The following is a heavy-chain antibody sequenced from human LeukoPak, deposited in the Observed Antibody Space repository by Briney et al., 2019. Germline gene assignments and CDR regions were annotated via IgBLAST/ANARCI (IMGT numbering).Heavy chain of an antibody. CDR3: ARDLRGGYCSGGSCHSTYYFDY. V-gene: IGHV1-69*13. J-gene: IGHJ4*02. D-gene: IGHD2-15*01. CDR2: IIPIFGTA. Sequence: ASVKVSCKASGGTFSSYAISWVRQAPGQGLEWMGGIIPIFGTANYAQKFQGRVTITADESTSTAYMELSSLRSEDTAVYYCARDLRGGYCSGGSCHSTYYFDYWGQGTLVTVSS. CDR1: GGTFSSYA.